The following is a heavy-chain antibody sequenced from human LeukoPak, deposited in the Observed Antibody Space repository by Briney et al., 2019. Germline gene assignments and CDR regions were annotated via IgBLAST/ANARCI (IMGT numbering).Heavy chain of an antibody. CDR3: GRGIQSFDP. CDR2: INPKSGDT. J-gene: IGHJ5*02. Sequence: ASLKDSFKASGYTFTAYYMHWVRQAPGQGLEWMGRINPKSGDTNYAQKFQDRVTMTRDTSMSTAYMEISRLRYDDTAVYYCGRGIQSFDPWGQGTLVTVSS. CDR1: GYTFTAYY. V-gene: IGHV1-2*06.